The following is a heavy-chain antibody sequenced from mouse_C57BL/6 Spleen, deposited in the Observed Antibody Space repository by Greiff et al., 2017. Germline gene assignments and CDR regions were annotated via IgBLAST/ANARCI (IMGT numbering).Heavy chain of an antibody. Sequence: QVQLQQPGAELVRPGSSVKLSCKASGYTFTSYWMDWVKQRPGQGLEWIGNIYPSDSGTHYNQKFKGKATLTVDKSSSTAYMQLSSLTSEDSAVYYCARSYCDLAGGGWGQGTLVTVAA. J-gene: IGHJ3*01. CDR3: ARSYCDLAGGG. V-gene: IGHV1-61*01. D-gene: IGHD2-13*01. CDR1: GYTFTSYW. CDR2: IYPSDSGT.